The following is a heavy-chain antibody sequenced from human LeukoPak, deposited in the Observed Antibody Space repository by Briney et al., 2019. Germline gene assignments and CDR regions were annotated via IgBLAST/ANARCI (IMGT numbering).Heavy chain of an antibody. V-gene: IGHV3-20*04. Sequence: LPGGSLRLSCAISGLTHHDYAMTWVRQAPGKGLEWVSDINWSGHSPGYADSVKGRFTISRDNAKNSVYLLMEGLRTDDTACYYCAGKNWSLDAFDMWGQGTIVTVSS. J-gene: IGHJ3*02. CDR2: INWSGHSP. CDR1: GLTHHDYA. CDR3: AGKNWSLDAFDM. D-gene: IGHD1-1*01.